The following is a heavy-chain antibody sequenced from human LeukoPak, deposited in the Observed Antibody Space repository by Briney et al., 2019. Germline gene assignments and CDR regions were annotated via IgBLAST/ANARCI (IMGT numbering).Heavy chain of an antibody. J-gene: IGHJ5*02. V-gene: IGHV3-66*01. D-gene: IGHD3-10*01. CDR1: GFTFSNYA. CDR2: IYSGGST. Sequence: GGSQRLSCAASGFTFSNYALHWVRQAPGKGLEWVSVIYSGGSTYYADSVKGRFTISRDNSKNTLYLQMNSLRAEDTAVYYCARALYGSGSLNWFDPWGQGTLVTVSS. CDR3: ARALYGSGSLNWFDP.